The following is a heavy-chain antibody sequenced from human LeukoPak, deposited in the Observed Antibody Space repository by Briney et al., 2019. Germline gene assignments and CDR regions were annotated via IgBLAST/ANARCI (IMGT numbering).Heavy chain of an antibody. CDR2: INHSGST. D-gene: IGHD5-24*01. V-gene: IGHV4-34*01. CDR1: GGSLSSGDYY. Sequence: SETLSLTCTVSGGSLSSGDYYWSWIRQPPGKGLEWIGEINHSGSTNYNPSLKSRVTISVDTSKNQFSLKLSSVTAADTAVYYCARGGRWLLHSYFDYWGQGTLVTVSS. CDR3: ARGGRWLLHSYFDY. J-gene: IGHJ4*02.